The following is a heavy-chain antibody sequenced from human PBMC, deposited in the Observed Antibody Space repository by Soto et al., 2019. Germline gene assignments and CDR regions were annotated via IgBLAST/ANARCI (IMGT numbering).Heavy chain of an antibody. Sequence: QVQLQESGPGLVKPSETLSLTCNVSGGSISNYYWSWIRQPPGKGLEWIGYIYYSGSTNYNPSLRSRVTISVDSSKSQFSLKLSSVTAADTAVYYCARAQPQFYYYGLDVWGQGATVTVSS. J-gene: IGHJ6*02. V-gene: IGHV4-59*01. CDR1: GGSISNYY. CDR2: IYYSGST. CDR3: ARAQPQFYYYGLDV.